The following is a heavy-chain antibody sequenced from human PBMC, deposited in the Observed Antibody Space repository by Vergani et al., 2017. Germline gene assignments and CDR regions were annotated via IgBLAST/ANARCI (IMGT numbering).Heavy chain of an antibody. V-gene: IGHV3-9*01. CDR1: GFTFDDYA. D-gene: IGHD4-23*01. Sequence: EVQLVESGGGLVQPGRSLRLSCAASGFTFDDYAMHWVRQAPGKGLEWVSGISWNSGSIGYADSVKGRFTISRDNATNSLYLQMNSLRAEDTALYYWAKDTVEGSYYYYMDVWGKGTTVTVSS. CDR3: AKDTVEGSYYYYMDV. J-gene: IGHJ6*03. CDR2: ISWNSGSI.